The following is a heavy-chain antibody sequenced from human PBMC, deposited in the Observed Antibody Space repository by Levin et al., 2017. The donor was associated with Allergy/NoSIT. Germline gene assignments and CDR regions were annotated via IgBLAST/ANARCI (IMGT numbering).Heavy chain of an antibody. Sequence: GGSLRLSCAASGITFSNAWMSWARQAPGKGLEWVGRIKSKVDGGTTEYAAPVKGRFTISRDDSKNTLYLQMNSLKTEDPAVYFCTTYSSSWYYFDYWGQGTLVTVSS. CDR3: TTYSSSWYYFDY. J-gene: IGHJ4*02. D-gene: IGHD6-13*01. CDR2: IKSKVDGGTT. CDR1: GITFSNAW. V-gene: IGHV3-15*01.